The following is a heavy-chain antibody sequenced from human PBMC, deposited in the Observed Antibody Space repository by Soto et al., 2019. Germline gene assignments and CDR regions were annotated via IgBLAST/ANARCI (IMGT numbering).Heavy chain of an antibody. J-gene: IGHJ4*02. Sequence: SETLSLTCTVSGGSISSYYWSWIRQPPGKGLEWIGYIYYSGSTNYNPSLKSRVTISVDTSKNQFSLKLSSVTAADTAVYYCARHAAYVSGSYYPAPIDYWGQGTLVTVSS. CDR3: ARHAAYVSGSYYPAPIDY. D-gene: IGHD3-10*01. V-gene: IGHV4-59*08. CDR2: IYYSGST. CDR1: GGSISSYY.